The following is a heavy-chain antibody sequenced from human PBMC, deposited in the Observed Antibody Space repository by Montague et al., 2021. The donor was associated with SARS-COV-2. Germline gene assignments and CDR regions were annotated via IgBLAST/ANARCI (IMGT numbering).Heavy chain of an antibody. V-gene: IGHV3-23*01. CDR3: AKDPFVYDFWSVYGTIDY. CDR1: GFTFSSYA. D-gene: IGHD3-3*01. CDR2: ISGSGGST. Sequence: SLRLSCAASGFTFSSYAMSWVRQAPGKGLERVSAISGSGGSTYYADSVKGRFTISRDNSKNTLYLQMNSLRAEDTAVYYCAKDPFVYDFWSVYGTIDYWGQGTLVTVSS. J-gene: IGHJ4*02.